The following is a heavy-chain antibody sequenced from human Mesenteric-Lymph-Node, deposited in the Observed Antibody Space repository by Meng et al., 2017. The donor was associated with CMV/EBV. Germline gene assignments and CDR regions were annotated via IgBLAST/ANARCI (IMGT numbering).Heavy chain of an antibody. V-gene: IGHV4-34*01. CDR3: ARGSSYDILTGYFDY. CDR2: INHSGST. D-gene: IGHD3-9*01. Sequence: VQLLQGGAGLFKPSETLSVTCAVYGGSFSGYYWNWIRQSPEKGLEWIGEINHSGSTTYNPSFTSRIIISVDTSTNQISLNMSSVTAADTAVYYCARGSSYDILTGYFDYWGQGALVTVSS. CDR1: GGSFSGYY. J-gene: IGHJ4*02.